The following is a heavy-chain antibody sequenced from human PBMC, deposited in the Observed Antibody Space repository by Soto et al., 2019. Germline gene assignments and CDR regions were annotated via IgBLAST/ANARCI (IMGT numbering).Heavy chain of an antibody. CDR1: DWSFSCYD. J-gene: IGHJ5*02. CDR2: INHSGST. V-gene: IGHV4-34*01. Sequence: PTETLSLTCASYDWSFSCYDRSWVRQTPGKGLEWIGEINHSGSTNYNSSLKSRVTLSIDTPKNQLSLRLTSVTAADTAVYYCSRRAPEGFDPWGQGTPVTVS. CDR3: SRRAPEGFDP.